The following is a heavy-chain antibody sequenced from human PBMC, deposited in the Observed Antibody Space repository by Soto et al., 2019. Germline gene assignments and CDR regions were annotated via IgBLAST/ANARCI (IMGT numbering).Heavy chain of an antibody. J-gene: IGHJ5*02. D-gene: IGHD3-22*01. CDR3: ARHPHYSDSSGYYPGP. CDR1: GYRFTDYW. Sequence: GESRKISCKGSGYRFTDYWIAWVRQMPGKGLEWMGIIYPSDSYTNYSPSFQGHVTISADKSITTAYLQWSSLKASDTAMYYCARHPHYSDSSGYYPGPWGQGTPVTVSS. V-gene: IGHV5-51*01. CDR2: IYPSDSYT.